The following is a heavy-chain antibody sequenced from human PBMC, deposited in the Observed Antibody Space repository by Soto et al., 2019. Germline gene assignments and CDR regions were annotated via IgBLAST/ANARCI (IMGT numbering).Heavy chain of an antibody. V-gene: IGHV3-30*18. CDR2: ISYDGSNK. Sequence: QVQLVESGGGVVQPGRSLRLSCAASGFTFSSYGMHWVRQAPGKGLEWVAVISYDGSNKYYADSVKGRFTISRDNSKNTLYRQMNSLRDDGTAVYYCAESHPSRDDLWGQGTLVTVSS. J-gene: IGHJ5*02. CDR1: GFTFSSYG. CDR3: AESHPSRDDL.